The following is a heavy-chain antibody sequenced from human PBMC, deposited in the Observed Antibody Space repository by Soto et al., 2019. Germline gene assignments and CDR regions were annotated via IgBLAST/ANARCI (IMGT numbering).Heavy chain of an antibody. CDR3: ARHITMDPLLVY. D-gene: IGHD3-10*01. V-gene: IGHV3-53*01. CDR2: IYSGGST. J-gene: IGHJ4*02. Sequence: EVHLVESGGGLIHPGGSLRLSCAASGFTVSSNYMSWVRQAPGKGLEWVSVIYSGGSTYYADSVKGRFTISRDNSKNTLYLQMNSLRAEDTAVYYCARHITMDPLLVYWGQGTLVTVSS. CDR1: GFTVSSNY.